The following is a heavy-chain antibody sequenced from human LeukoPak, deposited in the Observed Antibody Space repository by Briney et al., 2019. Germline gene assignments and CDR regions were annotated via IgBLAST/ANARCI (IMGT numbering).Heavy chain of an antibody. V-gene: IGHV4-4*07. CDR2: IYTSGST. D-gene: IGHD5-24*01. Sequence: SSETLSLTCTVSGVSISSYYWSWIRQPAGKGLEWIGRIYTSGSTNYNTSLKSRVTMSVDTYKNQFSLKLSSVTAADSAVYSCARVDGNSFDIWGQGTMVTVSS. J-gene: IGHJ3*02. CDR1: GVSISSYY. CDR3: ARVDGNSFDI.